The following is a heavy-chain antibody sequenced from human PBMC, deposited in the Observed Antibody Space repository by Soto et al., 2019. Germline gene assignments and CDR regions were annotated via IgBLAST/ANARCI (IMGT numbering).Heavy chain of an antibody. CDR2: INPNSGGT. J-gene: IGHJ4*02. CDR1: GYTFTGYY. CDR3: AIHFYDILTGRTFDY. V-gene: IGHV1-2*02. Sequence: SVKFSCEASGYTFTGYYMHCVRQAPGQGLEWMGWINPNSGGTNYAQKFQGRVTMTRDTSISTAYMGLSRLRSDDTAVYYCAIHFYDILTGRTFDYWGQGTLVPVSS. D-gene: IGHD3-9*01.